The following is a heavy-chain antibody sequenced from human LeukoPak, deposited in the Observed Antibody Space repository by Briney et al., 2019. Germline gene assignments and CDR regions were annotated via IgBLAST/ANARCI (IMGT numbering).Heavy chain of an antibody. CDR3: ARRDSSGYYLGS. Sequence: SETLSLTCAVYGGSFSGYYWSWIRQPPGKGLEWIGEINHSGSTNYNPSPKSRVTISVDTSKNQLSLKLSSVTAADTAVYYCARRDSSGYYLGSWGQGTLVTVSS. J-gene: IGHJ5*02. V-gene: IGHV4-34*01. D-gene: IGHD3-22*01. CDR1: GGSFSGYY. CDR2: INHSGST.